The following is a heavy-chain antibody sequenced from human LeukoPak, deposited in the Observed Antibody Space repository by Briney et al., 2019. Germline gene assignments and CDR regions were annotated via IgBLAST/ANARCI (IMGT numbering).Heavy chain of an antibody. D-gene: IGHD3-3*01. CDR2: INPSGGST. CDR1: GYTFTSYY. Sequence: ASVKVSCTASGYTFTSYYMHWVRQAPGQGLEWMGIINPSGGSTSYAQKFQGRVTMTRDTSTSTVYMELSSLRSEDTAVYYCARDFGIESITIFGVVTPGNWFDPWGQGTLVTVSS. V-gene: IGHV1-46*01. J-gene: IGHJ5*02. CDR3: ARDFGIESITIFGVVTPGNWFDP.